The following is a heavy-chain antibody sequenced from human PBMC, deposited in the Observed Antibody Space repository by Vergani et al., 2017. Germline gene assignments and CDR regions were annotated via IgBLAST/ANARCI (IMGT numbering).Heavy chain of an antibody. Sequence: QVQLVQSGAEVKKPGASVKVSCKASSYTFTSYGISWVGQAPGQGLEWMGWISAYNGNTNYAQKLQGRVTMTTDTSTSPPYMELRRLRSDDTAVYYCGRDASLRYCDWLVLTIPPYYYYGMDVWGQGTTVTVSS. D-gene: IGHD3-9*01. CDR3: GRDASLRYCDWLVLTIPPYYYYGMDV. CDR2: ISAYNGNT. J-gene: IGHJ6*02. CDR1: SYTFTSYG. V-gene: IGHV1-18*04.